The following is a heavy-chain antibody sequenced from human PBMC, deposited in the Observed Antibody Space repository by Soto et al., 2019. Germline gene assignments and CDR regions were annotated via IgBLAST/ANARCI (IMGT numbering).Heavy chain of an antibody. D-gene: IGHD3-22*01. V-gene: IGHV5-51*01. CDR3: ARYYYDSSGYYYAARPLTYFDY. Sequence: GESLKISCKGSGYSFTSYWIGWVRQMPGKGLEWMGIIYPGDSDTRYSPFFQGQVTISADKSISTAYLQWSSLKASDTAMYYCARYYYDSSGYYYAARPLTYFDYWGQGTLVTVSS. CDR1: GYSFTSYW. CDR2: IYPGDSDT. J-gene: IGHJ4*02.